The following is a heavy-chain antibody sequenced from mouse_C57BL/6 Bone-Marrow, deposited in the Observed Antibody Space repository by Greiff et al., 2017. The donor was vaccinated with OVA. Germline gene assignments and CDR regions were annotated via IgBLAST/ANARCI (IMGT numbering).Heavy chain of an antibody. CDR1: GYTFTSYG. D-gene: IGHD2-2*01. Sequence: QVQLQQSGAELARPGASVKLSCKASGYTFTSYGISWVKQRTGQGLEWIGEIYPRSGNTYYNEKFKGKATLTADKSSSTAYMELRSLTSEDSAVYVYARGRVTTGYYLDYWGQGTTLTVSS. V-gene: IGHV1-81*01. CDR2: IYPRSGNT. CDR3: ARGRVTTGYYLDY. J-gene: IGHJ2*01.